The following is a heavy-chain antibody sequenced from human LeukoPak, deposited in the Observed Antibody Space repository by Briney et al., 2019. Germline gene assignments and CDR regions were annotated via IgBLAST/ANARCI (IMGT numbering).Heavy chain of an antibody. CDR1: GFTFYMYA. V-gene: IGHV3-23*01. CDR2: MCGTAGCT. D-gene: IGHD3-22*01. CDR3: AKDRPNFYENSGHYYRRDGDS. Sequence: GGSLTLSCAASGFTFYMYAMSWVRQAPGKGLEWVASMCGTAGCTFYPDSVKGRFTISRDNSKNILYLQMNSLRAEDTAIYYCAKDRPNFYENSGHYYRRDGDSWGQGTLVTVSS. J-gene: IGHJ5*01.